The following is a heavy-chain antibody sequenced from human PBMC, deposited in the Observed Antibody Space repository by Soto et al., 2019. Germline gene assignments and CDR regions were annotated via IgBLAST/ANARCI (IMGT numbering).Heavy chain of an antibody. CDR2: IHTYNGHT. J-gene: IGHJ4*02. Sequence: QVQLVQSGAEVKKPGASVKVYCKASGYTFTDYGISWVRQAPGQGLEWMGWIHTYNGHTNYAQKVQGRVTMTTDTSTNTAYMELRSLRPDDTAVYYCARDAQYSSRWHPIDFWGQGTLVTVSS. CDR1: GYTFTDYG. CDR3: ARDAQYSSRWHPIDF. V-gene: IGHV1-18*01. D-gene: IGHD6-13*01.